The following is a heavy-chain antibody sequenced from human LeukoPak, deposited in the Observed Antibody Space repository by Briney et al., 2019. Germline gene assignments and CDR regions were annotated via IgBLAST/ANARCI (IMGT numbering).Heavy chain of an antibody. CDR1: GGSFSGYF. V-gene: IGHV4-34*01. J-gene: IGHJ4*02. CDR2: INNFGSS. D-gene: IGHD1-26*01. Sequence: PSETLSLTCAVYGGSFSGYFWTWIRQPPGKGLEWIGEINNFGSSKYNPSLKSRFIISVDTSKNQFSLKLTSVTDADTAVYYCARGERSGTYYIVTDYFDYWSQGTLVTVYS. CDR3: ARGERSGTYYIVTDYFDY.